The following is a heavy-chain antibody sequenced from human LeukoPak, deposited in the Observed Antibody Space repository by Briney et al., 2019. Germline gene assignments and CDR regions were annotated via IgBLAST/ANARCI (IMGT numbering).Heavy chain of an antibody. CDR3: AKVGGWLAVPAAINYMDV. CDR1: GFTFSTYG. CDR2: IWDDGTNK. Sequence: PGRSLRLSCAASGFTFSTYGMHWVRQAPGKGLAWVAVIWDDGTNKYYTDSVKGRFTISRDNSKNALYLQMNSLRAEDTAVYYCAKVGGWLAVPAAINYMDVWGKGTTVIVSS. D-gene: IGHD2-2*02. J-gene: IGHJ6*03. V-gene: IGHV3-33*03.